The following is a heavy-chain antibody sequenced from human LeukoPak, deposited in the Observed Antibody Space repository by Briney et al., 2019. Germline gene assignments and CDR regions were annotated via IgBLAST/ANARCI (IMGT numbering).Heavy chain of an antibody. J-gene: IGHJ3*02. D-gene: IGHD3-22*01. CDR3: ARELRFGYYDSSGYPFDI. CDR1: RGTFSSYA. CDR2: IIPIFGTA. V-gene: IGHV1-69*01. Sequence: SSVKVSCKASRGTFSSYAIRWVRQAPGQGLEWMGGIIPIFGTANYAQKFQGRVTITADESTSTAYMELSSLRSEDTAVYYCARELRFGYYDSSGYPFDIWGQGTMVTVSS.